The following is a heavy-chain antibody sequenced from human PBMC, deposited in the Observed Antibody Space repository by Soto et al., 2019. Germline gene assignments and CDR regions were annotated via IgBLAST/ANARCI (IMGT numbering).Heavy chain of an antibody. D-gene: IGHD3-16*02. CDR1: GGSFSTYA. V-gene: IGHV1-69*12. CDR3: ARMSGGMISSFDY. Sequence: QVQLVQSGAEVKRPGSSLKVSCKASGGSFSTYAIHWVRQAPGQGLEWMGGIIPLFGAPTYAQEFQGRVTITADGYTGTAYMVLNPLRSDDTAVYYCARMSGGMISSFDYWGQGTLVTVSS. CDR2: IIPLFGAP. J-gene: IGHJ4*02.